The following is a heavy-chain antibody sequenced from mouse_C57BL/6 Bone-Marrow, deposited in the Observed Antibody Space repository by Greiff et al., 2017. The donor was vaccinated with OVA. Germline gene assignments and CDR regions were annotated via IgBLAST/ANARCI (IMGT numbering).Heavy chain of an antibody. CDR2: INPNNGGT. J-gene: IGHJ4*01. D-gene: IGHD1-1*01. CDR1: GYTFTDYN. V-gene: IGHV1-18*01. CDR3: ARDYGSSYRYAMDY. Sequence: EVQRVESGPELVKPGASVKIPCKASGYTFTDYNMDWVKQSHGKSLEWIGDINPNNGGTIYNQKFKGKATLTVDKSSSTAYMELRSLTSEDTAVYYCARDYGSSYRYAMDYWGQGTSVTVSS.